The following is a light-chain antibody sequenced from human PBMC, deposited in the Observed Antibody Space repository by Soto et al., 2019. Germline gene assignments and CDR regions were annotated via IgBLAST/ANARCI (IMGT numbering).Light chain of an antibody. J-gene: IGLJ2*01. CDR2: DVS. CDR3: SSYTSSSTPPI. V-gene: IGLV2-14*01. CDR1: SSDVGGYNY. Sequence: QPVLTQPASVSGSPGQSITISCTGTSSDVGGYNYVSWYQQHPGKAPKLMIYDVSNRPSGVSNRFSGSKSGNTASLTISGLQAEDEADYYCSSYTSSSTPPIFGGGTKVTVL.